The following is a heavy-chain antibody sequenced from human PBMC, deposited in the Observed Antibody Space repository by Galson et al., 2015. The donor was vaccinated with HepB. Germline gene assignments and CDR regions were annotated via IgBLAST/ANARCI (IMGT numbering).Heavy chain of an antibody. CDR1: GFTFTTFA. Sequence: SLRLSCAASGFTFTTFAIHWVRQAPGKGLEWVAHMSFDGTNQYYADSVKGRFTISRDNSKNTLYLQMNSLRPEDTAVYYCARTGSALISPFESWGQGTLVTVS. J-gene: IGHJ4*02. CDR2: MSFDGTNQ. D-gene: IGHD3-16*01. V-gene: IGHV3-30*04. CDR3: ARTGSALISPFES.